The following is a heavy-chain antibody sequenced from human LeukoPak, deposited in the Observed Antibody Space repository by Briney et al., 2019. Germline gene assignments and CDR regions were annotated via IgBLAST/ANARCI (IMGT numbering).Heavy chain of an antibody. V-gene: IGHV4-34*01. CDR3: ARVLARIVRFDP. CDR2: INHSGST. Sequence: SETLSLTCAVYGGSFSGYYWSWIRQPPGKGLGWIGEINHSGSTNYNPSLKSRVTISVDTSKNQFSLKLSSVTAADTAVYYCARVLARIVRFDPWGQGTLVTVSS. D-gene: IGHD3-22*01. CDR1: GGSFSGYY. J-gene: IGHJ5*02.